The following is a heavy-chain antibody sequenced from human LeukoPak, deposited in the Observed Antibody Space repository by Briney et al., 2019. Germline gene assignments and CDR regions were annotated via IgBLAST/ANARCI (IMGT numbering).Heavy chain of an antibody. CDR2: IYPGDSDT. D-gene: IGHD5-12*01. CDR3: ARRWYSGYDLHNWFDP. Sequence: PGESLKISCKGSGYSLTSYWIGWVRQMPGKGLECMGIIYPGDSDTRYSPSFQGQVTISADKSISTAYLQWSSLKASDTAMYYSARRWYSGYDLHNWFDPWGQGTLVTVSS. V-gene: IGHV5-51*01. CDR1: GYSLTSYW. J-gene: IGHJ5*02.